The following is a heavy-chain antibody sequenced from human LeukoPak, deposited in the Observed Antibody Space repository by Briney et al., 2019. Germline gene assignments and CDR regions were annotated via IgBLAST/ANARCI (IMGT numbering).Heavy chain of an antibody. CDR2: INTDGSST. Sequence: GGSLRLSCAASHFTFTTYWMHWVRQAPGKGLVWVSRINTDGSSTFYADSVKGRFTISRDNAKNTLYLQMTSLRAEDTAVYYCARGRKCSGGSCYLDYWGQGTLVTVSS. D-gene: IGHD2-15*01. V-gene: IGHV3-74*01. CDR1: HFTFTTYW. CDR3: ARGRKCSGGSCYLDY. J-gene: IGHJ4*02.